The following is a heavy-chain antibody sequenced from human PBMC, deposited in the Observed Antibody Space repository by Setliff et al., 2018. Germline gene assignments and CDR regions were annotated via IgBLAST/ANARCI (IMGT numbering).Heavy chain of an antibody. CDR3: VREGVDSRSSTDYRYYMDV. CDR1: GGSFSNHG. Sequence: SVKVSCKASGGSFSNHGFTWVRQAPGQGLEWMGGINPIFGTTTYGQKFQGRVSITTDKSTTTAYMQLSSLTSGDTAVYYCVREGVDSRSSTDYRYYMDVWGKGTTVTVSS. D-gene: IGHD3-22*01. V-gene: IGHV1-69*05. J-gene: IGHJ6*03. CDR2: INPIFGTT.